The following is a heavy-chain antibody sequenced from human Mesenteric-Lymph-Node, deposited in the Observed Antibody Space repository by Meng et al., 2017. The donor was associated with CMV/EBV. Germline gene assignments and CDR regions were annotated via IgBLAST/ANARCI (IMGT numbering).Heavy chain of an antibody. V-gene: IGHV1-2*02. Sequence: ASVKVSCKASGYTFTGFYMHWVRQAPGQGLEWMGWLDPNTGGTNFAQKFQGRVTMTRDTSISTAYMELSRLRSDDTAVYYCARVYSNYYGMDVWGQGTTVTVSS. J-gene: IGHJ6*02. CDR2: LDPNTGGT. CDR1: GYTFTGFY. CDR3: ARVYSNYYGMDV. D-gene: IGHD5-18*01.